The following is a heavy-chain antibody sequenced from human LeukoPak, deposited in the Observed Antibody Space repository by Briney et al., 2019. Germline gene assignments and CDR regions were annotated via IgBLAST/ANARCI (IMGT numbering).Heavy chain of an antibody. CDR3: AREEWSSGWLGFDY. J-gene: IGHJ4*02. CDR1: GFTFSSYA. CDR2: ISYDGSNK. D-gene: IGHD6-19*01. Sequence: GGSLRLSCAASGFTFSSYAMHWVRQAPGKELEWVAVISYDGSNKYYADSVKGRFTISRDNSKNTLYLQMNSLRAEDTAVYYCAREEWSSGWLGFDYWGQGTLVTVSS. V-gene: IGHV3-30-3*01.